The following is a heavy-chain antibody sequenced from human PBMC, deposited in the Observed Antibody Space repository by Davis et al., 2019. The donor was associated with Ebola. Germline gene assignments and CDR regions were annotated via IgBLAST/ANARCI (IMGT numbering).Heavy chain of an antibody. CDR3: ARAGILTGYYRWREYYFDY. J-gene: IGHJ4*02. D-gene: IGHD3-9*01. CDR1: GFTFSSYS. Sequence: PGGSLRLSCAASGFTFSSYSMNWVRQAPGKGLEWVSYISSSSSTIYYADSVKGRFTISRDNAKNSLYLQMNSLRDEDTAVYYCARAGILTGYYRWREYYFDYWGQGTLVTVSS. V-gene: IGHV3-48*02. CDR2: ISSSSSTI.